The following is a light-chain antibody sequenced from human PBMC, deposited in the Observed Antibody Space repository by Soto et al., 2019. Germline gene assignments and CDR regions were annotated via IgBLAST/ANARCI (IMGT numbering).Light chain of an antibody. V-gene: IGLV2-23*01. CDR2: EGI. CDR1: SSTVGCFNV. J-gene: IGLJ1*01. Sequence: QSALTQPASVSGSPGQPITVSCTGTSSTVGCFNVVSWYQQHPGRSPKFIIYEGIKRPSGVSNRFSGSNSGSTASLTISGLQAEDEPDYYCCSYVGATTYVFGTGTK. CDR3: CSYVGATTYV.